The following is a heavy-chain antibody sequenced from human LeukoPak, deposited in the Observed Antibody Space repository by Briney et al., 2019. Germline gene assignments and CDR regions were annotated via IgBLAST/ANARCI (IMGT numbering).Heavy chain of an antibody. CDR1: GGTFSSYA. CDR3: ARDFRYCSSTSCYGDYYFDY. Sequence: SVKVSCKASGGTFSSYAISWVRQAPGQGLEWMGGIIPIFGTANYAQKFQGRVTITTDESTSTAYMELSRLRSDDTAVYYCARDFRYCSSTSCYGDYYFDYWGQGTLVTVSS. CDR2: IIPIFGTA. V-gene: IGHV1-69*05. D-gene: IGHD2-2*01. J-gene: IGHJ4*02.